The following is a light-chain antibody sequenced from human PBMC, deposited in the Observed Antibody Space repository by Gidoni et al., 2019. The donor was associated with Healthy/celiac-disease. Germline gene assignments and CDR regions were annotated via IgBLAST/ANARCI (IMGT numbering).Light chain of an antibody. Sequence: QSALTQPASESGSPGRSITISCTGTSSDVGSYNRVSWYQQHPGKAPKLMIYEGSKRPSGVSNRFSGSKSGNTASLTISGLQPEDEADYYCCSYAGSRVFYVFGTGTKVTVL. CDR2: EGS. CDR3: CSYAGSRVFYV. CDR1: SSDVGSYNR. V-gene: IGLV2-23*01. J-gene: IGLJ1*01.